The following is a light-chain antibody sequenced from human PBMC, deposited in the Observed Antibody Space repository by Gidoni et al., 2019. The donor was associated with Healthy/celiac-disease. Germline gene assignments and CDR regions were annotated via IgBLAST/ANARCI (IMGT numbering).Light chain of an antibody. Sequence: EIVMTQSPATLSVSPGERATLSCRASQSVSSNLAWYQQKPGQAPRLLIYGASTRATGIPARFNGSGSGTEFTLTISSLKSEDFAVYYCQQYNNWPPWTFGQGTKVEIK. J-gene: IGKJ1*01. CDR2: GAS. CDR3: QQYNNWPPWT. CDR1: QSVSSN. V-gene: IGKV3-15*01.